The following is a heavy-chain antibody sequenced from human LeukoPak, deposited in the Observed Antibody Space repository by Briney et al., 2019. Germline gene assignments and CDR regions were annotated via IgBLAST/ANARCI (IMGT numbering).Heavy chain of an antibody. Sequence: GGSLRLSCAASGFTFSSYGMHWVGQAPGKSLEWVAVIWYDGSQKYYADSVKGRFTISRDNYENTLSLQMNSLRAEDTAVYYCARYYGDTTNALDFWGQGTMVTVSS. V-gene: IGHV3-33*01. CDR3: ARYYGDTTNALDF. CDR2: IWYDGSQK. D-gene: IGHD4-17*01. J-gene: IGHJ3*01. CDR1: GFTFSSYG.